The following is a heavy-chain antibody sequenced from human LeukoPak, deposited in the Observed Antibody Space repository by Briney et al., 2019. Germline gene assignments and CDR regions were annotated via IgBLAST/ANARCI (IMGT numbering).Heavy chain of an antibody. J-gene: IGHJ4*02. CDR2: IEEDGSEK. CDR1: GFTFSSYW. Sequence: PGGSLRLSCAASGFTFSSYWMTWVRQAPTKGLEWVANIEEDGSEKYYVDSVKGRFTISRDNAKNSLYLQINSLRAEDTAVYYCARDQFSGYYDYWGQGTLVTVSS. V-gene: IGHV3-7*01. D-gene: IGHD3-22*01. CDR3: ARDQFSGYYDY.